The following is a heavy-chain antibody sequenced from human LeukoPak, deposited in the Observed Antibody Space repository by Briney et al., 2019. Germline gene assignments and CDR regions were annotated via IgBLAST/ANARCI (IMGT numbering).Heavy chain of an antibody. CDR2: IWYDGSNQ. CDR3: AKVGDGDYYLDY. Sequence: GGSLRLSCAASGFTLRSYGMHWLRQAPGKGLEWVAVIWYDGSNQYYTDSVKGRFTISRDNSKNTLYLQMNSLRAEDTAMSYCAKVGDGDYYLDYWGQGTRVTVSS. V-gene: IGHV3-33*06. CDR1: GFTLRSYG. J-gene: IGHJ4*02. D-gene: IGHD4-17*01.